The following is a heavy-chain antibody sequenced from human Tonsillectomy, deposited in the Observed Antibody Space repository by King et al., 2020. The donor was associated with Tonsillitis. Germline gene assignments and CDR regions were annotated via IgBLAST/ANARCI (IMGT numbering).Heavy chain of an antibody. J-gene: IGHJ4*02. CDR1: GGSVSSGGFS. Sequence: QLQESGSGLVKPSQTLSLTCAVSGGSVSSGGFSFSWIRQSPGRGLEWIGHIYNSGNTYYNPSLKSRASISVDRSRNHLSVNLTSVTAADTAVYYCANNSGEAFDFWGQGILVTVSS. CDR2: IYNSGNT. D-gene: IGHD6-19*01. CDR3: ANNSGEAFDF. V-gene: IGHV4-30-2*06.